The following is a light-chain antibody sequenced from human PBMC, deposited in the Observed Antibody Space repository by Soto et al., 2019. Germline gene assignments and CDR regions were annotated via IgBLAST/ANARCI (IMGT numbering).Light chain of an antibody. J-gene: IGKJ5*01. CDR2: GAS. CDR1: QSVSNSY. Sequence: EIVLTQFPGTLCLSPGERATLSCRASQSVSNSYLAWYQQKPGQAPRLLIYGASSRATGIPDRFSGSGSGTDFTLTISRLEPEDFAVYYCQQYGSSPRVTFGQGTRLEIK. CDR3: QQYGSSPRVT. V-gene: IGKV3-20*01.